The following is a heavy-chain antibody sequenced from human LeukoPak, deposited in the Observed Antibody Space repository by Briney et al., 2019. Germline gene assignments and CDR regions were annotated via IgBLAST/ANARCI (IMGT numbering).Heavy chain of an antibody. CDR3: ARDGRFPPEVLPRYFDY. V-gene: IGHV4-61*02. CDR1: GGSISSGSCY. D-gene: IGHD1-26*01. J-gene: IGHJ4*02. Sequence: SETLSLTCTVSGGSISSGSCYWSWIRQPAGKGLEWIGRITSGSTNYNPSLKSRVTISVDTSKNQFSLKLSSVTAADTAVYYCARDGRFPPEVLPRYFDYWGQGTLVTVSS. CDR2: ITSGST.